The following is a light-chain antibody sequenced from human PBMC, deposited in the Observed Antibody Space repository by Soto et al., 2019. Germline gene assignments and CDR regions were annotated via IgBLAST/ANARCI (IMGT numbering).Light chain of an antibody. V-gene: IGKV3-20*01. CDR2: GAS. J-gene: IGKJ4*01. CDR1: QSVSSSY. Sequence: EIVLTQSPGTLSLSPGERATLSCRASQSVSSSYLAWYQQKPGQPPRLLIYGASSRATGIPVRFSGSGSETDFTVTITRLEPEDFAVYYCQQFRTSFGGGTKVEIK. CDR3: QQFRTS.